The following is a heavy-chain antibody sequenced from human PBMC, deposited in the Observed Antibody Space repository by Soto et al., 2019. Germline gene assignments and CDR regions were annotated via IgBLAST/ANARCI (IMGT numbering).Heavy chain of an antibody. J-gene: IGHJ4*02. CDR2: TYYRSKWYN. Sequence: SQTLSLTCAISGDTVSSNSAAWNWIRQSPSRGLEWLGRTYYRSKWYNDYAISVRSRITISPDTSKNQFSLQLKSVTPEDSAVYYCARQEAFDGNPLEFWGQGALVTV. V-gene: IGHV6-1*01. CDR3: ARQEAFDGNPLEF. CDR1: GDTVSSNSAA. D-gene: IGHD3-3*02.